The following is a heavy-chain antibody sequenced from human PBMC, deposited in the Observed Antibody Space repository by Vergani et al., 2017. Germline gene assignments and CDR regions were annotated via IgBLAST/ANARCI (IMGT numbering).Heavy chain of an antibody. CDR2: INPSGGST. V-gene: IGHV1-46*01. Sequence: QVQLVQSGAEVKKPGASVKVSCKASGYTFTSYYMHWVRQAPGQGLEWMGIINPSGGSTSYAQKFQGRVTISVDTSKNQFSLKLSSVTAADTAVYYCARDRPRLPAAYYYYYGMDVWGQGTTVTVSS. D-gene: IGHD2-2*01. CDR3: ARDRPRLPAAYYYYYGMDV. J-gene: IGHJ6*02. CDR1: GYTFTSYY.